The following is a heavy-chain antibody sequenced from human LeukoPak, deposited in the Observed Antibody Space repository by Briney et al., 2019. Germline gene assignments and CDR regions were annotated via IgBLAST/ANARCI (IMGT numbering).Heavy chain of an antibody. J-gene: IGHJ4*02. Sequence: GTSLRLSCAASGFTFSDYGMHWVRQVPGKGLEWVALISYGGSNEYYAHSVKGRFTISRDNAKNTLYLQMNSLGAEDTAVYYCASGYLDYGGNSHWGQGTLVTVSS. CDR2: ISYGGSNE. D-gene: IGHD4-23*01. CDR3: ASGYLDYGGNSH. V-gene: IGHV3-30*03. CDR1: GFTFSDYG.